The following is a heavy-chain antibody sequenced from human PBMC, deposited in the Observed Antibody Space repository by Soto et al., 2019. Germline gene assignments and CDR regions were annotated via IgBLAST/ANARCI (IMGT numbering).Heavy chain of an antibody. CDR2: ISWNSGNI. Sequence: EEQLVESGGTLVQPGRSLRLSCAASGFTFDDYAMHWVRQAPGKGLEGVSGISWNSGNIGYADSVKGRFTISRDNAKNSLYLQMNSLRAEDTALYYCAKDGFAFSYYYGMDVWGQGTTVTVSS. J-gene: IGHJ6*02. V-gene: IGHV3-9*01. CDR3: AKDGFAFSYYYGMDV. CDR1: GFTFDDYA.